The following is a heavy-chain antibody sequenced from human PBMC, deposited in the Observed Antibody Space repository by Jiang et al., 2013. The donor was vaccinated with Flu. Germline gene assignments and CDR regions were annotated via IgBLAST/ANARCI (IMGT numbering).Heavy chain of an antibody. Sequence: GGPLRLSCAASGFTFSSYAMSWVRQAPGKGLEWVSAISGSGGSTYYADSVKGRFTISRDNSKNTLYLQMNSLRAEDTAVYYCAKDRYSGSYYYYYMDVWGKGTTVTVSS. CDR2: ISGSGGST. V-gene: IGHV3-23*01. CDR1: GFTFSSYA. CDR3: AKDRYSGSYYYYYMDV. D-gene: IGHD1-26*01. J-gene: IGHJ6*03.